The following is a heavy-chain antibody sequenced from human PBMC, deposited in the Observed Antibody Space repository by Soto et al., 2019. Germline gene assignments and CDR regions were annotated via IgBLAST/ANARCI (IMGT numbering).Heavy chain of an antibody. D-gene: IGHD4-17*01. CDR1: GGSISSYY. V-gene: IGHV4-59*08. Sequence: PSETLSLTCTVSGGSISSYYWSWIRQPPGKGLEWIGYIYYSGSTNYNPSLKSRVTISVDTSKNQFSLKLSSVTAADTAVYYCARHGDYAALDYWGQGTLVTVSS. CDR2: IYYSGST. J-gene: IGHJ4*02. CDR3: ARHGDYAALDY.